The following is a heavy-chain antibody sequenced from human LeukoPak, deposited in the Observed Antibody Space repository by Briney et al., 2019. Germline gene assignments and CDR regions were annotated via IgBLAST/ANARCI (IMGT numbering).Heavy chain of an antibody. Sequence: GGSLRLSXAASGFTFSSYSMNWVRQAPGKGLEWVSSISSSSSYIYYADSVKGRFTISRDNAKHSLYLQMNSLRAEDTAVYYCARDGAAATDYAFDIWGQGTMVTVSS. CDR2: ISSSSSYI. V-gene: IGHV3-21*01. J-gene: IGHJ3*02. CDR1: GFTFSSYS. D-gene: IGHD6-25*01. CDR3: ARDGAAATDYAFDI.